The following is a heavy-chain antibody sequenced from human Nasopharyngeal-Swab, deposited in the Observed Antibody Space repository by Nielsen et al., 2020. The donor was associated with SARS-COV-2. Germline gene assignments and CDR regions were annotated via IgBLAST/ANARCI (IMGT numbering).Heavy chain of an antibody. Sequence: ASVKVSCKASGYTFTDYYMHWVRQAPGEGLEYMGRINPHSGDTNFAQKFQGRVTVIRDTSINTAYMELSSLRFDDTAVYYCARDDGDVPGMTGSGPPGGYWGQGTLVTVSS. CDR1: GYTFTDYY. J-gene: IGHJ4*02. V-gene: IGHV1-2*06. CDR3: ARDDGDVPGMTGSGPPGGY. D-gene: IGHD1-14*01. CDR2: INPHSGDT.